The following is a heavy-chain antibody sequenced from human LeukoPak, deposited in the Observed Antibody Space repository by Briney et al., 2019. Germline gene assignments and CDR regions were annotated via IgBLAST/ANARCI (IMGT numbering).Heavy chain of an antibody. CDR1: GFTFSSYA. CDR2: LSDGGHSS. V-gene: IGHV3-23*01. D-gene: IGHD5-18*01. Sequence: GGSLRLSCAASGFTFSSYAMNWVRQAPGKGLEWVSSLSDGGHSSFYADSVKGRFTIYRDDSQNILYLQMNNLSGDDTALYYCAFSPLGFDYGYAYWGQGTLVTVSS. CDR3: AFSPLGFDYGYAY. J-gene: IGHJ4*02.